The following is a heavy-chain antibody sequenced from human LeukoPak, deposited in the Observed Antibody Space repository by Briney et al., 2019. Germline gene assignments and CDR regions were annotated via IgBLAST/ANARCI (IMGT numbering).Heavy chain of an antibody. V-gene: IGHV1-18*01. CDR2: ISAYNGNT. CDR3: ARDLISGYYDSSGCLDY. D-gene: IGHD3-22*01. J-gene: IGHJ4*02. CDR1: GYTFTSYG. Sequence: ASVKVCCKASGYTFTSYGISWVRQAPGQGLEWMGWISAYNGNTNYAQKLQGRVTMTTDTSTSTAYMELRSLRSDDTAVYYCARDLISGYYDSSGCLDYWGQGTLVTVSS.